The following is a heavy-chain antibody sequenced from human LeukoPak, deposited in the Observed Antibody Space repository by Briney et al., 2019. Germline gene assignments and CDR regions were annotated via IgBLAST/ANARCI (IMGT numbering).Heavy chain of an antibody. Sequence: GASVKFSCKASGGTFSSYAISWVRQAPGQGLEWIGGIIPIFGTANYAQKFQGRVTITTDESTSTAYMELSSLRSEDTAVYYCALTLGYYPTYYFDYWGQGTLVTVSS. CDR2: IIPIFGTA. V-gene: IGHV1-69*05. D-gene: IGHD2-8*01. CDR1: GGTFSSYA. J-gene: IGHJ4*02. CDR3: ALTLGYYPTYYFDY.